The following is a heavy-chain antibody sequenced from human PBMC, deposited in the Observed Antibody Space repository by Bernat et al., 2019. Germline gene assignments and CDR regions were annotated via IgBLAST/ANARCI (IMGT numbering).Heavy chain of an antibody. D-gene: IGHD1-1*01. CDR2: ISRISSHI. Sequence: EMQLVESGGGLVKPGGSLRLSCTASGFTFSDFSMNWVRQAPGKGPEWLSYISRISSHIYYADSVKGRFTISRDNAKSTLYLQMNSLTVDDTAVYYCAGDPADTLQRNWFDPWGQGTLVTVSS. J-gene: IGHJ5*02. V-gene: IGHV3-21*05. CDR1: GFTFSDFS. CDR3: AGDPADTLQRNWFDP.